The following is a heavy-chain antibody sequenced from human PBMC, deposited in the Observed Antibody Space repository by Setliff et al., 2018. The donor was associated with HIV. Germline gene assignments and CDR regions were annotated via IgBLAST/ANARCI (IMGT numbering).Heavy chain of an antibody. D-gene: IGHD3-22*01. V-gene: IGHV1-8*02. CDR3: ARVYYYDSSGYHDAFDI. CDR2: MNPNSGNT. CDR1: GGTFSSYA. J-gene: IGHJ3*02. Sequence: ASVKVSCKASGGTFSSYAISWVRQATGQGLEWMGWMNPNSGNTGYAQKFQGRVTMTRNTSISTAYMELSSLKSEDTAVYYCARVYYYDSSGYHDAFDIWGQGTMVTVSS.